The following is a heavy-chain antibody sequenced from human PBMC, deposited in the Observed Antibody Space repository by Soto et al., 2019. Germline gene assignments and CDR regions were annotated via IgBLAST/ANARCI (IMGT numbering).Heavy chain of an antibody. CDR3: ARHGGYCTTGVSQMHRAIALDI. V-gene: IGHV4-39*01. CDR2: IYYSGST. D-gene: IGHD2-8*01. CDR1: GGSISSSSYY. Sequence: SETVSRTCTVSGGSISSSSYYWGGIRQPPGKGLEWIGSIYYSGSTYYNPSLKSRVTISVDTSKNQFSLKLSSVTAADTAVYYCARHGGYCTTGVSQMHRAIALDIWGQGTMVTVSS. J-gene: IGHJ3*02.